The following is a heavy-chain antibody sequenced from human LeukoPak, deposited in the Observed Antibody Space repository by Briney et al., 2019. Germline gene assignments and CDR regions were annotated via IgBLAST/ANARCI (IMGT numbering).Heavy chain of an antibody. CDR1: GFTFSSYA. CDR3: ARDYYDSNGHSFDY. CDR2: ISYDGSNQ. Sequence: PGGSLRLTCTASGFTFSSYAIHWVRQAPGKGLEWVTVISYDGSNQYYADSVKGRFTISRDNSNNTLYLQMNSLRAEDTAMYYCARDYYDSNGHSFDYWGQGTLVTVSS. V-gene: IGHV3-30-3*01. D-gene: IGHD3-22*01. J-gene: IGHJ4*02.